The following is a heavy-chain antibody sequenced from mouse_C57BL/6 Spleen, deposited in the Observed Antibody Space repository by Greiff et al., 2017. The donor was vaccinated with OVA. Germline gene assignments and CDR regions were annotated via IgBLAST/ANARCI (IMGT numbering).Heavy chain of an antibody. CDR1: GYTFTSYG. D-gene: IGHD3-2*01. Sequence: QVQLKESGAELARPGASVKLSCKASGYTFTSYGISWVKQRTGQGLEWIGEIYPRSGNTYYNEKFKGKATLTADKSSSTAYMELRSLTSEDSAVDVCDGGPDSSATRADWGQGTLVTVSA. V-gene: IGHV1-81*01. J-gene: IGHJ3*01. CDR3: DGGPDSSATRAD. CDR2: IYPRSGNT.